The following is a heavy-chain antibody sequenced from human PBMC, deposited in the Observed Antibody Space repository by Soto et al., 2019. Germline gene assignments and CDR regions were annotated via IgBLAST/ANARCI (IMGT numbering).Heavy chain of an antibody. J-gene: IGHJ4*02. CDR3: VKGTAVARQHFAN. CDR1: GFTFSDFG. D-gene: IGHD6-19*01. V-gene: IGHV3-30*18. CDR2: ISADGSDQ. Sequence: QVQLVESGGGVVQPGRSLRLSCATSGFTFSDFGMHWVRQAPGRGLEWVAAISADGSDQYYVGAVQGRFTISRDNTKNALYLQMSSLRTEDTAVYYCVKGTAVARQHFANWGQGTLVTVSS.